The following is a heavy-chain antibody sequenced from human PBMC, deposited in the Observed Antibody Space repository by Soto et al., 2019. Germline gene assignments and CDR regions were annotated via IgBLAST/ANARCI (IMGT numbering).Heavy chain of an antibody. J-gene: IGHJ5*02. V-gene: IGHV4-34*01. CDR3: ARSAASFGGASYLGA. D-gene: IGHD1-26*01. Sequence: SETLSITCGVHGGPFSGFFWSWIRQSPGKGLEWIGEFNPGGSTNYNPSLKSRLTISADRSTSQVSLRLTSVTAADAAVYFCARSAASFGGASYLGAWGQGTLVTVSS. CDR2: FNPGGST. CDR1: GGPFSGFF.